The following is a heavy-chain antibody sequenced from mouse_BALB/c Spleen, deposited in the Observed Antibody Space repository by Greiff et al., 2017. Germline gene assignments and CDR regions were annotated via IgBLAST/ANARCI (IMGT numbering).Heavy chain of an antibody. CDR1: GYSFTDYI. V-gene: IGHV1-39*01. CDR3: ARGATMITTGWDY. Sequence: VQLQQTGPELVKPGASVKISCKASGYSFTDYIMLWVKQSHGKSLEWIGNINPYYGSTSYNLKFKGKATLTVDKSSSTAYMQLNSLTSEDSAVYYCARGATMITTGWDYWGQGTSVTVSS. CDR2: INPYYGST. D-gene: IGHD2-4*01. J-gene: IGHJ4*01.